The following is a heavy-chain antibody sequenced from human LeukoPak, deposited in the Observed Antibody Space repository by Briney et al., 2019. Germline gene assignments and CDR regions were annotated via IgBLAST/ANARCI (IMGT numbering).Heavy chain of an antibody. CDR1: GGTFSSYA. CDR3: AREITGTQRSFDY. V-gene: IGHV1-69*06. CDR2: IIPIFGTA. Sequence: GSSVKVSCKASGGTFSSYAISWVRQAPGRGLEWMGRIIPIFGTANYAQKFQGRVTITADKSTSTAYMELSSLRSEDTAVYYCAREITGTQRSFDYWGQGTLVTVSS. J-gene: IGHJ4*02. D-gene: IGHD1-20*01.